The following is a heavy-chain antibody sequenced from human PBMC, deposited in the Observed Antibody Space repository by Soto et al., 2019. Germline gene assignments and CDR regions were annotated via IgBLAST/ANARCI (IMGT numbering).Heavy chain of an antibody. CDR3: PRQEYCSSTSCYKVDS. CDR2: IYPGESDT. D-gene: IGHD2-2*02. Sequence: PGESLKISCKGSGYGFINYWIAWVRQKPGQRLEWLGIIYPGESDTRYSPTFQGQVTISADRSISAAYLQWSSLKASDTAMYYCPRQEYCSSTSCYKVDSWGQGTLVTVSS. J-gene: IGHJ4*02. CDR1: GYGFINYW. V-gene: IGHV5-51*01.